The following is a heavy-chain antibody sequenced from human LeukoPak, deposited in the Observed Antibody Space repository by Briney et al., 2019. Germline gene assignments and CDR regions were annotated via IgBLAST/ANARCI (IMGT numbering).Heavy chain of an antibody. CDR2: ISYDGSNK. Sequence: GRSLRLSCAVSGFTFSSYDIHWVRQAPGKGLEWVAVISYDGSNKYYADSVKGRFTISRDNSKNTLYLQMNSLRVEDTAVYYCARSAVAGPGDYWGQGTLVIVSS. CDR3: ARSAVAGPGDY. J-gene: IGHJ4*02. CDR1: GFTFSSYD. V-gene: IGHV3-30*03. D-gene: IGHD6-19*01.